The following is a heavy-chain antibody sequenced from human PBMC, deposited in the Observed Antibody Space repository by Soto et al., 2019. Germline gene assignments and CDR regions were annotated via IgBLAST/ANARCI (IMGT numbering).Heavy chain of an antibody. Sequence: GESLKISCKGSGYSFTSYWIAWVRQMPGKGLEWMGIIYPTDSDTRYSPYFQGQVTISADKSISTAYMQWSSLKASDTAMYYYATLGWEEGGDYYYGLDVWGQGTTVTVSS. CDR1: GYSFTSYW. CDR2: IYPTDSDT. V-gene: IGHV5-51*01. J-gene: IGHJ6*02. D-gene: IGHD1-26*01. CDR3: ATLGWEEGGDYYYGLDV.